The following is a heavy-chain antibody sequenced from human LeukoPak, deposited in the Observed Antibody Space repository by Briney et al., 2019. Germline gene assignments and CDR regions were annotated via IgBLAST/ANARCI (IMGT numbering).Heavy chain of an antibody. Sequence: GGSLRLSCAASGFTFDDYAMHWVRQAPGKGLEWVSGISWNSGSIGYADSVKGRFTISRDNAKNSLYLQMNSPRAEDTALYYCAKGGYCSSTSCYYYYGMDVWGQGTTVTVSS. J-gene: IGHJ6*02. CDR3: AKGGYCSSTSCYYYYGMDV. V-gene: IGHV3-9*01. CDR2: ISWNSGSI. CDR1: GFTFDDYA. D-gene: IGHD2-2*01.